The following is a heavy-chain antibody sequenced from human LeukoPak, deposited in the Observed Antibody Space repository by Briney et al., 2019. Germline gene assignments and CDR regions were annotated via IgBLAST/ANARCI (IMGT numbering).Heavy chain of an antibody. CDR1: GYSFTSYW. J-gene: IGHJ5*02. Sequence: PGESLKISCKGSGYSFTSYWIGWVRQMPGKGLEWMGIIYPGDSDTRYSPSFQGQVTISADKSISTAYLQWSSLKASDTAMYYCARHRTSDDYGDYVWFDPWGQGTPVTVSS. CDR2: IYPGDSDT. CDR3: ARHRTSDDYGDYVWFDP. V-gene: IGHV5-51*01. D-gene: IGHD4-17*01.